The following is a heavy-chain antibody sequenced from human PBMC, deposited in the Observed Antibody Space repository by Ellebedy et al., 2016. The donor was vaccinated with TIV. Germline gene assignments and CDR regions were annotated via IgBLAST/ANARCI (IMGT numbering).Heavy chain of an antibody. J-gene: IGHJ4*02. Sequence: SETLSLTCTVSGGSISNYYWSWIRQPPGKGLEWIGYIYYSGSTYYNPSLRSRVTISVDTSKNQFSLKLSSVTAADTAVYYCARVTGAAADLDYWGQGTLLTVSS. D-gene: IGHD6-25*01. V-gene: IGHV4-59*12. CDR1: GGSISNYY. CDR3: ARVTGAAADLDY. CDR2: IYYSGST.